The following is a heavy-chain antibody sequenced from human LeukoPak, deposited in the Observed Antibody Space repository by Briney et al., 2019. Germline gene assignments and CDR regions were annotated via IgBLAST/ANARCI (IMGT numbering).Heavy chain of an antibody. D-gene: IGHD3-16*02. CDR1: GFTFGTYA. CDR2: ISDDGSNR. Sequence: GGSLRLSCAASGFTFGTYAMHWVRQAPGKGPQWVAYISDDGSNRWYADSVKARFTISRDSSKNTLYLQMNTLRDEDTAVYYCVRDSSRRLGELWFFDYRGQGTLVTVSS. V-gene: IGHV3-30-3*01. CDR3: VRDSSRRLGELWFFDY. J-gene: IGHJ4*02.